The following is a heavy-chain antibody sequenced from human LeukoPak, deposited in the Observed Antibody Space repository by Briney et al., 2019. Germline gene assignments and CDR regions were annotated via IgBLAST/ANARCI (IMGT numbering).Heavy chain of an antibody. D-gene: IGHD2-15*01. Sequence: GGSLRLSCAASGFTFGVYAMHWVRQPPGKGLEWVGRIRSRANSYTTAFAASVKGRFTISRDDSKNTALLQMNSLKTDDTAGYYCTRLVVGDAFDVWGQGTTVTISS. CDR1: GFTFGVYA. J-gene: IGHJ3*01. CDR3: TRLVVGDAFDV. CDR2: IRSRANSYTT. V-gene: IGHV3-73*01.